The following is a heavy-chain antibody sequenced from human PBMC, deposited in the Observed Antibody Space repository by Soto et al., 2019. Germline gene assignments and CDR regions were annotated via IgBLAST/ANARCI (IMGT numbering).Heavy chain of an antibody. CDR3: ARDGDGYTYLFVS. D-gene: IGHD5-12*01. CDR2: ISSSSSTI. J-gene: IGHJ4*02. Sequence: APGKGLEWVSYISSSSSTIYYADSVKGRFTISRDNAKNSLYLQMNSLRDEDTAVYYCARDGDGYTYLFVSGCQGTLVSVFS. V-gene: IGHV3-48*02.